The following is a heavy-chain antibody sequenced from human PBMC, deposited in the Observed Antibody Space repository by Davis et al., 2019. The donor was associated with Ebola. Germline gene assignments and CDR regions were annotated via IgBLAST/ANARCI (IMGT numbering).Heavy chain of an antibody. CDR1: GFTFNIFD. CDR2: ISYDGSNK. Sequence: PGGSLRLSCAASGFTFNIFDMHWVRQAPGKGLEWVAVISYDGSNKYYADSVKGRFTISRDNAKNSLYLQMNSLRAEDTAVYYCARFMITFGGVIGIDAFDIWGQGTMVTVSS. CDR3: ARFMITFGGVIGIDAFDI. V-gene: IGHV3-33*05. J-gene: IGHJ3*02. D-gene: IGHD3-16*02.